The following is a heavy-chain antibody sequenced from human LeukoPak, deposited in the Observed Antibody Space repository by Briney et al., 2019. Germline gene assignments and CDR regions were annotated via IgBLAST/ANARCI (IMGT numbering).Heavy chain of an antibody. D-gene: IGHD3-10*01. CDR3: ARGVIEFGELSPTYYFDY. CDR2: IYYSGST. Sequence: SETLSLTCAVYGGSFSGYYWSWIRQPPGKGLEWIGYIYYSGSTNYNPSLKSRVTISVDTSKNQFSLKLSSVTAADTAVYYCARGVIEFGELSPTYYFDYWGQGTLVTVSS. V-gene: IGHV4-59*01. CDR1: GGSFSGYY. J-gene: IGHJ4*02.